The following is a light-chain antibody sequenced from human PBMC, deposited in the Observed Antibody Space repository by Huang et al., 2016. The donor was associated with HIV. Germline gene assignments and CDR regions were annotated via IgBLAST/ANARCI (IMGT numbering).Light chain of an antibody. Sequence: DIQMTQSPSAMSASVGDKVNITCRASQAISNYLVWFQKKPGRAPKRLIYAASSLQSGVPSRFSGSGYGTKFTLTISSLQPEDFATYYCLQHHAYPRTFGPGTKVEVK. CDR2: AAS. CDR1: QAISNY. J-gene: IGKJ1*01. CDR3: LQHHAYPRT. V-gene: IGKV1-17*03.